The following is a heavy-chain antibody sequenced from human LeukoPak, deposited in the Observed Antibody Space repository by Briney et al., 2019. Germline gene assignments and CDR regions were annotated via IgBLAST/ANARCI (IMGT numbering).Heavy chain of an antibody. J-gene: IGHJ2*01. CDR3: ARLSNDYGDYAGYWYFDL. D-gene: IGHD4-17*01. CDR1: GGSISSSSYY. Sequence: SETLSLTCTVSGGSISSSSYYWGWIRQPPGKGLEWNGSIYYSASTYYNPSLKSRVTISVDTSKNQFFLKLSSVTAADTAVYYCARLSNDYGDYAGYWYFDLWGRGTLVTVSS. V-gene: IGHV4-39*01. CDR2: IYYSAST.